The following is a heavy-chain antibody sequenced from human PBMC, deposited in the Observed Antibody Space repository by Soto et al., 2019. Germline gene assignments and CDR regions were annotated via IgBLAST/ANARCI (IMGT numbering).Heavy chain of an antibody. CDR1: GFTFSSYA. CDR2: ISYDGSNK. CDR3: ARAPEPYSSSPPFDY. Sequence: GGSLRLSCAASGFTFSSYAMHWVCQAPGKGLEWVAVISYDGSNKYYADSVKGRFTISRDNSKNTLYLQMNSLRAEDTAVYYCARAPEPYSSSPPFDYWGKGTLVTVSS. V-gene: IGHV3-30-3*01. D-gene: IGHD6-6*01. J-gene: IGHJ4*02.